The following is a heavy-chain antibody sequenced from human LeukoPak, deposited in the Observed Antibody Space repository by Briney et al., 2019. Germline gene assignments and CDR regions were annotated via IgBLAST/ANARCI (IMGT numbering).Heavy chain of an antibody. CDR3: ASDVVPDATRNFDY. D-gene: IGHD2-2*01. J-gene: IGHJ4*02. Sequence: PGRSLRLSCAASGFTFNRCAMHWVRQAPGKGLEWVALISYDGSNKYYADSVKGRFTISRDNSKNTLYLQIDSLRPEDTAMYYCASDVVPDATRNFDYWGQGTLVTVSS. V-gene: IGHV3-30*04. CDR1: GFTFNRCA. CDR2: ISYDGSNK.